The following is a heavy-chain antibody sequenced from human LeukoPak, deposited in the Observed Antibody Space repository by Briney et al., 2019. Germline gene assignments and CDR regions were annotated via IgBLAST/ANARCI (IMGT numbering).Heavy chain of an antibody. V-gene: IGHV3-30*04. D-gene: IGHD2-15*01. CDR1: GFTFSSHA. J-gene: IGHJ4*02. CDR2: VSYDGTYT. Sequence: PGGSLRLSCAASGFTFSSHAMHWVRQAPGKGLEWVAVVSYDGTYTYYADSVKGRFTISRDNSRNTLYLQMNSLRTEDTSVYYCARDRGCCTGGTCYSGNDYWGQGALLTVSS. CDR3: ARDRGCCTGGTCYSGNDY.